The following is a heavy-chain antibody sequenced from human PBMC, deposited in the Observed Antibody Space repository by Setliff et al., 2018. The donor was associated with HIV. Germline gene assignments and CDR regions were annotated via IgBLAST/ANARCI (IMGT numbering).Heavy chain of an antibody. CDR2: ISSGRDFK. CDR1: GFTVSSSS. CDR3: TTWDKGSVWFGELLVSPDVFDI. V-gene: IGHV3-21*03. J-gene: IGHJ3*02. Sequence: GGSLRLSCEASGFTVSSSSMNWVRQAPGKGLEWVSSISSGRDFKYYADSVTGRFTISRDDSKNTLYLQMNSLKIEDTAVYYCTTWDKGSVWFGELLVSPDVFDIWGQGTLVTVSS. D-gene: IGHD3-10*01.